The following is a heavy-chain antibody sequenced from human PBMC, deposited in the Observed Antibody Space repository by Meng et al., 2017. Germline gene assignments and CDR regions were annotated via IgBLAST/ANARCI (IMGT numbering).Heavy chain of an antibody. J-gene: IGHJ4*02. V-gene: IGHV1-69*12. CDR1: GGTFSSYA. CDR2: IIPIFGTA. Sequence: QVQRLQSGAEVKKPGSSVKVSCKASGGTFSSYAISWVRQAPGQGIWWMGGIIPIFGTANYAQKFQGRVTITADESTSTAYMELSSLRSEDTAVYYCARARDYYDSSGYYSWFDYWGQGTLVTVSS. D-gene: IGHD3-22*01. CDR3: ARARDYYDSSGYYSWFDY.